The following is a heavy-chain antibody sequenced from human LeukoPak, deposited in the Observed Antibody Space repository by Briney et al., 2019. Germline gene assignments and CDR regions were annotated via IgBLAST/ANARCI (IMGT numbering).Heavy chain of an antibody. CDR3: ARDMERAATHDFDY. D-gene: IGHD2-15*01. CDR2: INPNSGGT. V-gene: IGHV1-2*02. CDR1: GYTFTGYY. J-gene: IGHJ4*02. Sequence: ASVKVSCKASGYTFTGYYMHWVRQAPGQGLEWMGWINPNSGGTNYAQKFQGRVTMTRDTSISTAYMELSRLRSDDTAVYYCARDMERAATHDFDYWGREPWSPSPQ.